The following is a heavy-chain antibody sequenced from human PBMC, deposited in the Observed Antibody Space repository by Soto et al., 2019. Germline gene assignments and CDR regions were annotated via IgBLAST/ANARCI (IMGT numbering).Heavy chain of an antibody. CDR1: GYSISNIIY. J-gene: IGHJ6*02. Sequence: LSLTCDVSGYSISNIIYWGWIRRPPGKGLEWIGSLPRSGGTYRNPSLRGRVTISVDRSKNHFSLQLRSVTAADTAVYYCAAGTLPGTRFYGMDVWGPGTTVTVSS. CDR2: LPRSGGT. D-gene: IGHD1-7*01. CDR3: AAGTLPGTRFYGMDV. V-gene: IGHV4-38-2*01.